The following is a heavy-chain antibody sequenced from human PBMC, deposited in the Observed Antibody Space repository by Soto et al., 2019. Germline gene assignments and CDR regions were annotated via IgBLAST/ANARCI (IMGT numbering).Heavy chain of an antibody. V-gene: IGHV1-3*01. J-gene: IGHJ4*02. CDR1: GYTFTSYA. Sequence: ASVKVSCKASGYTFTSYAMHWVRQAPGQRLEWMGWINAGNGNTKYSQKFQGRVTITRDTSASTAYMELSSLRSEDTAVYYCARGGGSGWYYFHYWGQGTMVTVYS. D-gene: IGHD6-19*01. CDR3: ARGGGSGWYYFHY. CDR2: INAGNGNT.